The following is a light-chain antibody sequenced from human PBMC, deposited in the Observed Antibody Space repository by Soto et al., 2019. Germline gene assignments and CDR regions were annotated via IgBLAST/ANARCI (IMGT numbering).Light chain of an antibody. CDR3: GSWDSRLSDYV. Sequence: QSVLTQPPSVSAAPGQRVTISCSGSSSNIGGNSVSWYQQLPGTAPRLLIYDDDKRPSGIPDRFSGSKSGTSATLGITGFQTGDEADYYCGSWDSRLSDYVFGNGTKLTV. CDR2: DDD. J-gene: IGLJ1*01. CDR1: SSNIGGNS. V-gene: IGLV1-51*01.